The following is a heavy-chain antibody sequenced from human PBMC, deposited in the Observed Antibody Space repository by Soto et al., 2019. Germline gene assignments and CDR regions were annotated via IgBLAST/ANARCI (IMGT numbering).Heavy chain of an antibody. CDR1: GGTFSSYA. CDR2: IIPIFGTA. J-gene: IGHJ4*02. Sequence: QVQLVQSGAEVKKPGSSVKVSCKASGGTFSSYAISWVRQAPGQGLEWMGGIIPIFGTANYAQKFQGRVTITADETTSTAYMELSSLRSEDTAVYYCARYVLRYFDWLLGLDYWGQGTLVTVSS. CDR3: ARYVLRYFDWLLGLDY. V-gene: IGHV1-69*01. D-gene: IGHD3-9*01.